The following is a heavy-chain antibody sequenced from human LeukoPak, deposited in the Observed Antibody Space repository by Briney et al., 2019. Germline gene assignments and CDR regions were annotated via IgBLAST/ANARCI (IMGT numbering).Heavy chain of an antibody. D-gene: IGHD6-13*01. CDR1: GYTFTSYG. Sequence: ASVKVSCKASGYTFTSYGISWVRQAPGQGLEWMGWISAYNGNTNYAQKLPGRVSITTDTYKSTAYINLRSLRSDDTALYYCARAGIAAGLYYFDYWGQGTLVTVSS. CDR2: ISAYNGNT. V-gene: IGHV1-18*01. CDR3: ARAGIAAGLYYFDY. J-gene: IGHJ4*02.